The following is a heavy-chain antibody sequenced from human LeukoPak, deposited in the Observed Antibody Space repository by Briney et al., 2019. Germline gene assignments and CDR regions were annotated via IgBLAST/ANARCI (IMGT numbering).Heavy chain of an antibody. CDR3: ARRGYSYGRATWGAYYFDY. V-gene: IGHV4-39*07. Sequence: SETLSLTCTVSGGSISSSSYYWGWIRQPPGKGLEWIGSIYYSGSTYYNPSLKSRVTISVDTSKNQFSLKLSSVTAADTAVYYCARRGYSYGRATWGAYYFDYWGQGTLVTVSS. CDR1: GGSISSSSYY. J-gene: IGHJ4*02. D-gene: IGHD5-18*01. CDR2: IYYSGST.